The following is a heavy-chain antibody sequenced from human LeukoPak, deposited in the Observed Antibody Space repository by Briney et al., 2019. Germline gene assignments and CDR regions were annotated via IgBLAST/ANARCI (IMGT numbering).Heavy chain of an antibody. D-gene: IGHD6-19*01. Sequence: SETLSLTCTVSGGSISSYYWSWIRQPPGKGLEWIGYISYSGSTNYNPSLKSRVTISVDTSKNQFSLKLSSVTAADTAVYYCARVIAVAGTYYFDYWGQGTLVTVSS. V-gene: IGHV4-59*01. J-gene: IGHJ4*02. CDR2: ISYSGST. CDR3: ARVIAVAGTYYFDY. CDR1: GGSISSYY.